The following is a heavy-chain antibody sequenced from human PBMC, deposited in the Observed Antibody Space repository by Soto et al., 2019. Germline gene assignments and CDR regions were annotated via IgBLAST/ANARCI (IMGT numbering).Heavy chain of an antibody. D-gene: IGHD2-15*01. CDR1: GGSISSGGYY. V-gene: IGHV4-31*03. CDR3: ARGFFVVVVADAFDI. J-gene: IGHJ3*02. Sequence: SETLSLTCTVSGGSISSGGYYCSWIRQHPGKGLEWIGYIYYSGSTYYNPSLKSRVTISVDTSKNQFSLKLSSVTAADTAVYYCARGFFVVVVADAFDIWGQGTMVTVSS. CDR2: IYYSGST.